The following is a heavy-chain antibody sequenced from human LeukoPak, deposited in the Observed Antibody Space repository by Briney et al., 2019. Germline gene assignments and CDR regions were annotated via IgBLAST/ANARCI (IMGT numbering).Heavy chain of an antibody. CDR1: GYTFTSYD. D-gene: IGHD1-26*01. CDR2: MNPNSGNT. J-gene: IGHJ5*02. V-gene: IGHV1-8*01. CDR3: ARGRYSGSYYGRWFDP. Sequence: ASVKVSCKASGYTFTSYDINWVRQATGQGLEWMGWMNPNSGNTGYAQKFQGRVTMTRNTSISTAYMELSSLRSEDTAVYYCARGRYSGSYYGRWFDPWGQGTLVTASS.